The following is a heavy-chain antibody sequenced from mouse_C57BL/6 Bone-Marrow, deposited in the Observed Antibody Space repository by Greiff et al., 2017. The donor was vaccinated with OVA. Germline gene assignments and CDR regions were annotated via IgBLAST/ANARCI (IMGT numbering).Heavy chain of an antibody. Sequence: VQLQQSGPELVKPGASVKRSCKASGYTFTDYNMHWVKQSHGKSLEGIGYINPNNGGTSYNQKFKGKATLTVNKSSSTAYMELRSLTSEDSAVYYCARRTVVAIDYWGQGTTLTVSS. CDR2: INPNNGGT. CDR1: GYTFTDYN. V-gene: IGHV1-22*01. J-gene: IGHJ2*01. CDR3: ARRTVVAIDY. D-gene: IGHD1-1*01.